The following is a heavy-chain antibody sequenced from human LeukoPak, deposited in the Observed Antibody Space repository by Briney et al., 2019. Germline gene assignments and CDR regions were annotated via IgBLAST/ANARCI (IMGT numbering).Heavy chain of an antibody. CDR1: GDSVSSNSAA. CDR2: TYYRSKWYN. CDR3: ARESIGYSSSSLTIDY. D-gene: IGHD6-6*01. J-gene: IGHJ4*02. Sequence: SQTLSLTCAISGDSVSSNSAAWNWIRQSPSRGLEWLGRTYYRSKWYNDYAVSVKSRITINPDTSKNQFSLQLNSVTAADTAVYYCARESIGYSSSSLTIDYWGQGTLVTVSS. V-gene: IGHV6-1*01.